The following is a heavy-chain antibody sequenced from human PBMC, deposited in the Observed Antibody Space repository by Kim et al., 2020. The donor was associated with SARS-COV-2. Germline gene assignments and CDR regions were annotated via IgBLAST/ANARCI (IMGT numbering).Heavy chain of an antibody. V-gene: IGHV1-2*02. CDR3: ARGFDY. J-gene: IGHJ4*02. CDR2: PNSGGT. Sequence: PNSGGTNYAQKLQGRVTMTRDTSLSTVYMELSRLRSDDTAVYYCARGFDYWGQGTLVTVSS. D-gene: IGHD3-10*01.